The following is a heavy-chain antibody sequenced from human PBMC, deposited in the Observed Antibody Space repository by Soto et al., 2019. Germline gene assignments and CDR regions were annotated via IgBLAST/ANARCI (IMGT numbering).Heavy chain of an antibody. Sequence: QVQLVQYGAEVKKPGSSVKVSCKASGDTFTIFAISWVRQAPGQGLEWMGGIIPTIGTTNYAPRFQGRITITGDESTGTAYMELSSLKSEDTAVYYGARDLGSGYDPGDYWGQGTLVTVSS. CDR3: ARDLGSGYDPGDY. J-gene: IGHJ4*02. CDR2: IIPTIGTT. V-gene: IGHV1-69*12. D-gene: IGHD5-12*01. CDR1: GDTFTIFA.